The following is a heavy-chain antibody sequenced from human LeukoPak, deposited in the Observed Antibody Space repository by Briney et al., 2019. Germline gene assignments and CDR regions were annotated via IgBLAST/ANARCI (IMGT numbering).Heavy chain of an antibody. V-gene: IGHV1-18*01. D-gene: IGHD1-7*01. CDR3: ARGPAKLPMYYFDY. CDR2: ISAYNGNT. J-gene: IGHJ4*02. Sequence: ASVKVSCKASGYTFTSYCISWVRQAPGQGLEWMGWISAYNGNTNYAQKLQGRVTMTTDTSTSTAYMELRSLRSDDTAVYYCARGPAKLPMYYFDYWGQGTLVTVSS. CDR1: GYTFTSYC.